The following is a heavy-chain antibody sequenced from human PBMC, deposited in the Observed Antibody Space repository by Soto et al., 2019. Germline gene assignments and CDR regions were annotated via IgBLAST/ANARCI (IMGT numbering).Heavy chain of an antibody. CDR1: GFTFDDYT. J-gene: IGHJ4*02. CDR2: ISRDGGTT. Sequence: VGSLRLSCAASGFTFDDYTMHWVRQTPEKGLEWVSLISRDGGTTNYADSVKGRFTISRDNSKNSLYLQMNSLRSEDTALYYCTKDMYSSGWYYYDYWGQGTLVTVSS. D-gene: IGHD6-19*01. CDR3: TKDMYSSGWYYYDY. V-gene: IGHV3-43*01.